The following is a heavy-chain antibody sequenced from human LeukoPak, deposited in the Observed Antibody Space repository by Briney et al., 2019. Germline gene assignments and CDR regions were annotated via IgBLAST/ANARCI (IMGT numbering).Heavy chain of an antibody. CDR3: TTHITVAGIAVY. Sequence: GGSLRLSCAASGFTFSNAWMSWVRQAPGKGLEWVGRIKSKTDGGTTDYAAPVKARFTISRDDSKNTLYLQMNSLKTEDTAVYYCTTHITVAGIAVYWGQGTLVTVSS. CDR2: IKSKTDGGTT. D-gene: IGHD6-19*01. J-gene: IGHJ4*02. V-gene: IGHV3-15*01. CDR1: GFTFSNAW.